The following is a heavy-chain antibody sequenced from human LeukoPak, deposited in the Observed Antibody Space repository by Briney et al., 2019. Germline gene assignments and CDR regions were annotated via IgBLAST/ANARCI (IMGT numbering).Heavy chain of an antibody. V-gene: IGHV3-7*04. CDR1: GFTFSSNW. CDR3: ARAYSYAFEP. J-gene: IGHJ5*02. CDR2: VKQDGSET. D-gene: IGHD5-18*01. Sequence: GGSLRLSCAASGFTFSSNWMSWVRQAPGKGLEWVANVKQDGSETYYVDSVKGRFTISRDNAKNSLFLQMNSLRVEDTAVYYCARAYSYAFEPWGQGTLVTVSS.